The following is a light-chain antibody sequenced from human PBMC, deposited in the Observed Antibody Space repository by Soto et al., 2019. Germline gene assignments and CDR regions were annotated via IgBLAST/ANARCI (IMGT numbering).Light chain of an antibody. Sequence: QSVLTQPPSVSGAPGQRVTISCTGSSSNIGAGHDVHWYQHLPGTTPKLLIYGNGNRPSGVPDRFSGSKSGTSASLAITGLQAEDEADYYCQSYDSSISGSEVVGNGTKVTVL. CDR2: GNG. J-gene: IGLJ1*01. CDR1: SSNIGAGHD. V-gene: IGLV1-40*01. CDR3: QSYDSSISGSEV.